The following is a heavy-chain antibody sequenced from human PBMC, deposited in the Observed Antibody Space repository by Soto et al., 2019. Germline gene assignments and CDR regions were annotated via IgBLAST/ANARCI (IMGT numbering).Heavy chain of an antibody. D-gene: IGHD3-3*01. Sequence: PSETLSLTCTVSGGSISSYYWSWIRQPPGKGLEWIGYIYYSGSTNYNPSLKSRVTISVDTSKNQFSLKLSSVTAADTAVYYCARGPIFGVVNDFDYWGQGTLVTVSS. J-gene: IGHJ4*02. CDR3: ARGPIFGVVNDFDY. V-gene: IGHV4-59*01. CDR2: IYYSGST. CDR1: GGSISSYY.